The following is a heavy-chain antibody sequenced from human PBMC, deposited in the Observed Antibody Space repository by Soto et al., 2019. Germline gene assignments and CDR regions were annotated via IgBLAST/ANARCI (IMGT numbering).Heavy chain of an antibody. CDR2: INHSGST. Sequence: QVQLQQWGAGLLKPSETLSLTCAVYGGSFSGYYWTWIRQPPGTGLEWIGAINHSGSTNYNPSLKSRVTISVDTSKNQFSLKLTSVNAADTAVYYCARDKITGLFDYWGQGTLVTVSS. CDR1: GGSFSGYY. CDR3: ARDKITGLFDY. V-gene: IGHV4-34*01. D-gene: IGHD2-8*02. J-gene: IGHJ4*02.